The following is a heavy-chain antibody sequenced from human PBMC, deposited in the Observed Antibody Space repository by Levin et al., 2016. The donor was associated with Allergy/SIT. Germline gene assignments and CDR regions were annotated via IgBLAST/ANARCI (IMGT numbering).Heavy chain of an antibody. Sequence: GESLKISCAASRFTFSSYSMNWVRQAPGKGLEWVSSISSSSSYIYYADSVKGRFTISRDNAKNSLYLQMNSLRAEDTAVYYCARDLTAMVTVAFDYWGQGTLVTVSS. J-gene: IGHJ4*02. D-gene: IGHD5-18*01. CDR1: RFTFSSYS. V-gene: IGHV3-21*01. CDR3: ARDLTAMVTVAFDY. CDR2: ISSSSSYI.